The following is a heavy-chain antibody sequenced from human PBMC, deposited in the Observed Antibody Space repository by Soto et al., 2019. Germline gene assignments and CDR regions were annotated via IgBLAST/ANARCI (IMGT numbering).Heavy chain of an antibody. V-gene: IGHV3-48*02. Sequence: GGSLRLSCAASGFTFSSYGMTWVRQAPGKGLEWVSYISSSTFSIYYADSVKGRFTVSRDNAKNSLFLQMNSLRDEDTAVYFCARARRGSAVIGHFDYWGQGTLVTVSS. CDR1: GFTFSSYG. J-gene: IGHJ4*02. CDR2: ISSSTFSI. D-gene: IGHD3-22*01. CDR3: ARARRGSAVIGHFDY.